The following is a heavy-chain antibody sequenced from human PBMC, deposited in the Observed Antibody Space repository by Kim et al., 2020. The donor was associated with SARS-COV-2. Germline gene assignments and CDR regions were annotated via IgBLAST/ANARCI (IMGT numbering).Heavy chain of an antibody. V-gene: IGHV3-49*03. J-gene: IGHJ6*02. CDR2: IRSKAYDGTT. CDR3: TRLDDYGDYPYYYYGMDV. D-gene: IGHD4-17*01. Sequence: GGSLRLSCTASGFTFGDYAMSWFRQAPGKGLEWVGFIRSKAYDGTTEYAASVKGRFTISRDDSKSIAYLQMNSLKTEDTAVYYCTRLDDYGDYPYYYYGMDVWGQGTTVTVSS. CDR1: GFTFGDYA.